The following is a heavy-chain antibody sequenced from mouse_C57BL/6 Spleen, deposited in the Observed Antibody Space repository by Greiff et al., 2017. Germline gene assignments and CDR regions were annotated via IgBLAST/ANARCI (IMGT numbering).Heavy chain of an antibody. J-gene: IGHJ1*03. Sequence: VQLQQSGPELVKPGASVKISCKASGYAFSSSWMNWVKQRPGKGLEWIGRIYPGDGDTNYNGKFKGKATLTADKSSSTAYMQLSSLTSEDSAVYFCARRLYYVWYFDVWGTGTTVTVSS. V-gene: IGHV1-82*01. CDR3: ARRLYYVWYFDV. CDR1: GYAFSSSW. D-gene: IGHD1-1*02. CDR2: IYPGDGDT.